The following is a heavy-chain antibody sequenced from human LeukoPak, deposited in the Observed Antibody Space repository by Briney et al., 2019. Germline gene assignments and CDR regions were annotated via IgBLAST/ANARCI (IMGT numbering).Heavy chain of an antibody. CDR1: GFTVSSNY. J-gene: IGHJ6*04. CDR2: IYSSGST. V-gene: IGHV3-53*01. Sequence: GGSLRLSCAASGFTVSSNYMSWVRQAPGKGLEWVSVIYSSGSTYYADSVKGRFTISRDNSKNTLYLQMNSLRAEDTAVYYCARGLAVAGTWYYYYGMDVWGKGTTVTVSS. CDR3: ARGLAVAGTWYYYYGMDV. D-gene: IGHD6-19*01.